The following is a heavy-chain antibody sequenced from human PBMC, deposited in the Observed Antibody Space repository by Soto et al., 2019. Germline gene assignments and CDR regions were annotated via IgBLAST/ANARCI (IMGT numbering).Heavy chain of an antibody. J-gene: IGHJ4*02. D-gene: IGHD3-16*01. V-gene: IGHV1-3*01. CDR2: INAGNGNT. Sequence: ASVKVSCKASGYTFTRYAIHWVRQAPGQRLEWIGWINAGNGNTKYSQKFQGRVTITRDISASTAFMELSSLRSEDTAVYYCARDAASLLYYFDYWGQGTLVTVSS. CDR3: ARDAASLLYYFDY. CDR1: GYTFTRYA.